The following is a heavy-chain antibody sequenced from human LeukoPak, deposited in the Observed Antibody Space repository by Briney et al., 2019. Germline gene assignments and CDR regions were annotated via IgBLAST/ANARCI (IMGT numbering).Heavy chain of an antibody. Sequence: ASVKVSCKASGYTFTGYYFHWVRQAPRQGLEWMGWINPNSGGSNYAQKFRGRVTMTRDTSISTAYMELSGLRSDDTAVYYCARGVTLYYYYVDVWGKGTTVTVSS. CDR2: INPNSGGS. J-gene: IGHJ6*03. CDR3: ARGVTLYYYYVDV. CDR1: GYTFTGYY. D-gene: IGHD5/OR15-5a*01. V-gene: IGHV1-2*02.